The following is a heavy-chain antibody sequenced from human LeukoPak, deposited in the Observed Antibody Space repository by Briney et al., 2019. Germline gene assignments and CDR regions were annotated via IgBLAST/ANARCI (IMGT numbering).Heavy chain of an antibody. CDR1: GGSFSGYY. J-gene: IGHJ3*02. CDR2: INHSGST. CDR3: ARSPITIFGVVIIPDAFDI. Sequence: PSETLSLTCAVYGGSFSGYYWSWIRQPPGKGLEWIGEINHSGSTNYNPSLKSRVTISVDTSKNQFSLKLSSVTAADTAVYYCARSPITIFGVVIIPDAFDIWGQGTMVTVSS. V-gene: IGHV4-34*01. D-gene: IGHD3-3*01.